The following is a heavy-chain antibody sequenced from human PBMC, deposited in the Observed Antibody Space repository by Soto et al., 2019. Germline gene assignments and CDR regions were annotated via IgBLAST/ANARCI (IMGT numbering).Heavy chain of an antibody. V-gene: IGHV1-18*01. Sequence: QVQLVQSGAEVKKPGASVKVSCKASGYTFTSYGISWVRQAPGQGLEWMGWISAYNGNTNYAQKFQGRVTMTTDTXTSTADVELRSLSCDDRTVYYCAGGGKCCSKGVCSFYGMDVWGQGTTVTVSS. CDR2: ISAYNGNT. D-gene: IGHD2-8*01. J-gene: IGHJ6*02. CDR3: AGGGKCCSKGVCSFYGMDV. CDR1: GYTFTSYG.